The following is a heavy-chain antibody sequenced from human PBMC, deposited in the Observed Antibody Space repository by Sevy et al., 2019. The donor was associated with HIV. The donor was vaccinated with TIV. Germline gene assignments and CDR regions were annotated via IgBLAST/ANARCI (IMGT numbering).Heavy chain of an antibody. Sequence: APVKVSCQTSGYTFTDRYIHWVRQAPGQGLEWMGYINPDTGNTRYAQKFQARVTMTGDTSVSTAYMELRRLTSDDTAVYFCARVHPPRLSGHDSGWYPFDYWGQGTLVTVSS. CDR3: ARVHPPRLSGHDSGWYPFDY. CDR2: INPDTGNT. D-gene: IGHD6-19*01. CDR1: GYTFTDRY. J-gene: IGHJ4*02. V-gene: IGHV1-2*02.